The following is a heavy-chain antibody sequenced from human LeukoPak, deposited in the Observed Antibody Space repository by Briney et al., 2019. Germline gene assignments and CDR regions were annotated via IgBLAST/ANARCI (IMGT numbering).Heavy chain of an antibody. CDR2: ISDSGTTI. CDR3: AREYNHYLLI. J-gene: IGHJ4*02. V-gene: IGHV3-11*01. D-gene: IGHD1-14*01. CDR1: GFSFSDYY. Sequence: GRSLRLSCAVSGFSFSDYYMSWIRQAPGKGLEWVSYISDSGTTIYYADSVEGRFTVSRDNAKNSLYLQMNSLRAGDTAVYYCAREYNHYLLIWGQGTLVTVSS.